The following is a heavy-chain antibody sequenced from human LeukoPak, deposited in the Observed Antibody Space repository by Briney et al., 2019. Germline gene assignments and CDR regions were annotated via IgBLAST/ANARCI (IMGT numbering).Heavy chain of an antibody. CDR2: ISWNSGSI. J-gene: IGHJ2*01. Sequence: PGRSLRLSCAASGFTFDDYAMHWVRQAPGKGLEWVSGISWNSGSIGYADSVKGRFTISRDNAKNSLYLQMNSLRAEDTALYYCAKDGQSMVRDFDPWGRGTLVTVSS. V-gene: IGHV3-9*01. D-gene: IGHD3-10*01. CDR1: GFTFDDYA. CDR3: AKDGQSMVRDFDP.